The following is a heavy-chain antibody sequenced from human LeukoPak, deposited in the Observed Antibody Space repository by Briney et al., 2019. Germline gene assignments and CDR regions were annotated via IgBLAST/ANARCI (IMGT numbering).Heavy chain of an antibody. Sequence: GGSLGLSCAASGFTFSTFELNWVRQAPGKGLEWVSYISSSGTTVYYADSVKGRFTISRDNARSALYLQMNSLRAEDTAVYYCARDGSGSYPQNWFDPWGQGTLVTVSS. CDR3: ARDGSGSYPQNWFDP. V-gene: IGHV3-48*03. CDR2: ISSSGTTV. D-gene: IGHD3-10*01. CDR1: GFTFSTFE. J-gene: IGHJ5*02.